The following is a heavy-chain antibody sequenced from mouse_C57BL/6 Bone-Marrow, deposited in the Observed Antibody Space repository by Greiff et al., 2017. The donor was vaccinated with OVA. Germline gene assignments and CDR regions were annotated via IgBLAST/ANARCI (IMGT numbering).Heavy chain of an antibody. CDR3: TTWNYYSNYGFNYYAMDY. V-gene: IGHV14-4*01. D-gene: IGHD2-5*01. Sequence: EVKLMESGAELVRPGASVKLSCTASGFNIKDDYMHWVKQRPEQGLEWIGWIDPENGDTEYASKFQGKATITADTSSNTAYLQLSSLTSEDTAVYYCTTWNYYSNYGFNYYAMDYWGQGTSVTVSS. J-gene: IGHJ4*01. CDR2: IDPENGDT. CDR1: GFNIKDDY.